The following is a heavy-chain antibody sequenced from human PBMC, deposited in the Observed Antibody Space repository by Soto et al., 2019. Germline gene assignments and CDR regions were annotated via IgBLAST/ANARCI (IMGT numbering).Heavy chain of an antibody. CDR2: IIPIFGTA. CDR3: AREQDSYGSYYHYYAMDV. Sequence: GASVKVSCKASGGTFSSYAISWVRQAPGQGLEWMGGIIPIFGTANYAQKFQGRVTITADESTSTAYMELSSLRSEDTAVYYCAREQDSYGSYYHYYAMDVWGQGTTVTVSS. D-gene: IGHD5-18*01. CDR1: GGTFSSYA. J-gene: IGHJ6*02. V-gene: IGHV1-69*13.